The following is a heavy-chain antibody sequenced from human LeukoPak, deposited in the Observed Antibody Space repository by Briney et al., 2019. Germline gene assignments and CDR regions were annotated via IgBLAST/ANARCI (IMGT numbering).Heavy chain of an antibody. V-gene: IGHV3-23*01. CDR2: ISGSGGST. J-gene: IGHJ4*02. Sequence: GGSLRLSCAASGFTFSSYAMGWVRQAPGKGLEWVSAISGSGGSTYYADSVKGRFTISRDNSKNTLYLQMNSLRAEDTAVYYCAKDLHYYGSGSDYWGQGTLVTVSS. CDR3: AKDLHYYGSGSDY. D-gene: IGHD3-10*01. CDR1: GFTFSSYA.